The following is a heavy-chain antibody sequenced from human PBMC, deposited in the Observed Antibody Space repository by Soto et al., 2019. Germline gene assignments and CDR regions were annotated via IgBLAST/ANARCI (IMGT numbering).Heavy chain of an antibody. D-gene: IGHD3-22*01. Sequence: GGSLRLSCAASGFTFSSYGMHWVRQAPGKGLEWVAVIWYDGSNKYYADSVKGRFTISRDNSKNTLYLQMNSLRAEDTAVYYCARDYYDSSPDDGGVLDYWGQGTLVTVSS. J-gene: IGHJ4*02. CDR1: GFTFSSYG. CDR3: ARDYYDSSPDDGGVLDY. V-gene: IGHV3-33*01. CDR2: IWYDGSNK.